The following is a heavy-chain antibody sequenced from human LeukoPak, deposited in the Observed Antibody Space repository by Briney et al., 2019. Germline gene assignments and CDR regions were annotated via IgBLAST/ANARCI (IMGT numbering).Heavy chain of an antibody. Sequence: ASVKVSCKTSGYTFTNYYMHWVRQAPGQGLEWMGIINPLGGSTSYAQKFRDRVTMTSDTSTNTVYLSLTSLRSEDTAVYYCAREIAAAWTYFDYWGQGTLVTVSS. CDR1: GYTFTNYY. CDR2: INPLGGST. D-gene: IGHD6-13*01. J-gene: IGHJ4*02. V-gene: IGHV1-46*01. CDR3: AREIAAAWTYFDY.